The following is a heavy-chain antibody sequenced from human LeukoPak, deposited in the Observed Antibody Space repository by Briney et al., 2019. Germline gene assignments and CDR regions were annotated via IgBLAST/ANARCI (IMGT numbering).Heavy chain of an antibody. D-gene: IGHD3-22*01. J-gene: IGHJ4*02. CDR1: GFTFDDYA. CDR3: AKGYTATMRVS. CDR2: ISWNSGSI. Sequence: GRSLRLSCAASGFTFDDYAMHWVRQAPGKGLEWVSGISWNSGSIGYADSVKGRFTISRDNAKNSLYLQMNSLRAEDTALYYCAKGYTATMRVSWGQGTLVTVSS. V-gene: IGHV3-9*01.